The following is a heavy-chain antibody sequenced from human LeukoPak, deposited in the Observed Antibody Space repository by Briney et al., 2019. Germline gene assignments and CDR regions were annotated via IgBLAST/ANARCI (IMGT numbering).Heavy chain of an antibody. V-gene: IGHV3-23*01. CDR2: FSCCGDGS. J-gene: IGHJ4*02. CDR1: GFTFSTYA. D-gene: IGHD2-15*01. Sequence: GGSLRLSCGASGFTFSTYAMTWGRQAPGKGLERVSLFSCCGDGSYYADSVNGRFTISRDSSKHTLHLPMHSLRAEDTAVYYCAARPGEVAVPYDYWGQGTLVTVSS. CDR3: AARPGEVAVPYDY.